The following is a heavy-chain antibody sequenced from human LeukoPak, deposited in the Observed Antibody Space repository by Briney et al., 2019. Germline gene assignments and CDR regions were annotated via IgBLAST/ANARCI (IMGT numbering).Heavy chain of an antibody. CDR3: ASKGAPLYYYGSGSFGWFDP. D-gene: IGHD3-10*01. CDR2: MNPHSGKT. V-gene: IGHV1-8*01. CDR1: GYPFNNYD. J-gene: IGHJ5*02. Sequence: ASVKVSCKASGYPFNNYDINWVRQATGQGLEWMGWMNPHSGKTGYAQNFQGRVTMTRDTSISTAYMELSSLRSEDTAVYYCASKGAPLYYYGSGSFGWFDPWGQGTLVTVSS.